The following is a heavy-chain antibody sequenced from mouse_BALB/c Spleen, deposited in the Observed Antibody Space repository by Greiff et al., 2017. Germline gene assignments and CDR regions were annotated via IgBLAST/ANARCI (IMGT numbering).Heavy chain of an antibody. D-gene: IGHD1-2*01. Sequence: EVMLVESGGGLVKPGGSLKLSCAASGFAFSSYDMSWVRQTPEKRLEWVAYISSGGGSTYYPDTVKGRFTISRDKAKNTLYLQMSSLKSEDTAMYYCARHRGITTATWAYWGQGTLVTVSA. CDR2: ISSGGGST. CDR3: ARHRGITTATWAY. J-gene: IGHJ3*01. CDR1: GFAFSSYD. V-gene: IGHV5-12-1*01.